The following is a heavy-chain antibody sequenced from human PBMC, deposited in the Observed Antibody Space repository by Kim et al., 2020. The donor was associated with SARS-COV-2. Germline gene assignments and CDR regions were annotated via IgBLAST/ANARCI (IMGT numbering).Heavy chain of an antibody. D-gene: IGHD1-26*01. V-gene: IGHV4-39*01. CDR1: GGSISSSSYY. J-gene: IGHJ4*02. CDR3: AIFSYLGATIDY. Sequence: SETLSLTCTVSGGSISSSSYYWGWIRQPPGKGLEWIGSIYYSGRTYYHPSLKTRVTIPVDTSKNQFSLTLSSVTAADTAVYYCAIFSYLGATIDYWGQGTLLPVSS. CDR2: IYYSGRT.